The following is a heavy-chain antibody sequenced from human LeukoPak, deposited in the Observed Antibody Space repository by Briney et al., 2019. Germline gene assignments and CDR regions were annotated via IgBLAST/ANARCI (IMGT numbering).Heavy chain of an antibody. V-gene: IGHV1-69*13. Sequence: SVKVSCKASGGTFSSYAISWVRQAPGQGLEWMGGIIPIFHTVHYAQKFQGRVTISADESTSTAYMELSSPRFEDTALYYCARRCCTGGSCSDLSFYNWFDPWGQGTLVTVSS. D-gene: IGHD2-15*01. J-gene: IGHJ5*02. CDR3: ARRCCTGGSCSDLSFYNWFDP. CDR1: GGTFSSYA. CDR2: IIPIFHTV.